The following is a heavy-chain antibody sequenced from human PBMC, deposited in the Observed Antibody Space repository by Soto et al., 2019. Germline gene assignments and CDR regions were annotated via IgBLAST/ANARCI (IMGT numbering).Heavy chain of an antibody. J-gene: IGHJ4*02. V-gene: IGHV3-23*01. D-gene: IGHD3-3*01. Sequence: GGSLRLSCAASGFTFSSYAMSWVRQAPGKGLEWVSAISGSGGSTYYADSVKGRFTISRDNSKNTLYLQMNSLRAEDTAVYYCAKEGRLDDFWSGYRSDYWGQGTLVTVSS. CDR3: AKEGRLDDFWSGYRSDY. CDR2: ISGSGGST. CDR1: GFTFSSYA.